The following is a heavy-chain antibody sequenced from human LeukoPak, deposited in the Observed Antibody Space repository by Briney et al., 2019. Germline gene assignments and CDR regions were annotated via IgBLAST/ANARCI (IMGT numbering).Heavy chain of an antibody. V-gene: IGHV4-39*01. J-gene: IGHJ4*02. CDR3: ARHEAVGSRTNDY. D-gene: IGHD2-15*01. Sequence: ASETLPHARTVSGGPMTRIRYYWGGIRQPPGKGLEWIGSIYYSGSTYYNPSLKSRVTISVDTSKNQFSLKLSSVTAADTAVYYCARHEAVGSRTNDYWGQGTLVTVSS. CDR2: IYYSGST. CDR1: GGPMTRIRYY.